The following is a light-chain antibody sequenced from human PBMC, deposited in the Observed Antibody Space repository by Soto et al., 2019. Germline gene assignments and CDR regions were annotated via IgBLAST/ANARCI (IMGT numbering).Light chain of an antibody. CDR3: QQRSNWPLT. Sequence: EIVLTQSPATLSLSPGERATLFCRASQSVSSYLAWYQQKPGQAPRLLIYDASNRATGIPARFSGSGSGTDFTLTINSLEPEDFAVYYCQQRSNWPLTFGGGTKVEIK. V-gene: IGKV3-11*01. CDR2: DAS. CDR1: QSVSSY. J-gene: IGKJ4*01.